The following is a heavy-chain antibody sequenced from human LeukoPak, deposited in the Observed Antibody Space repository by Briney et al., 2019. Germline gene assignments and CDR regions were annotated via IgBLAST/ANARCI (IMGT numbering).Heavy chain of an antibody. D-gene: IGHD2-2*01. CDR3: ARADCSSSTCYLRRSWFDP. CDR2: ISTSSRYI. CDR1: GFTLSNYD. J-gene: IGHJ5*02. V-gene: IGHV3-21*01. Sequence: GGSLRLFCAASGFTLSNYDMSWVRQAPGKGLEWVSSISTSSRYIYYKDSVRGRFTISRDDAKNSLYLEMNSLRAEDTAVYYCARADCSSSTCYLRRSWFDPWGQGTLVTVSS.